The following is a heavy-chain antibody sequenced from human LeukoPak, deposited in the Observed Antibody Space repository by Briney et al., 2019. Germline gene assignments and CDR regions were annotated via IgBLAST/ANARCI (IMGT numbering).Heavy chain of an antibody. CDR3: ARAGRVVVVPAALDYYYYYMDV. V-gene: IGHV1-69*05. CDR1: GGTFSSYA. J-gene: IGHJ6*03. D-gene: IGHD2-2*01. CDR2: IIPIFGTA. Sequence: SVKVSCKASGGTFSSYAISWVRQAPGQGLERMGGIIPIFGTANYAQKFQGRVTITTDESTSTAYMELSSLRSEDTAVYYCARAGRVVVVPAALDYYYYYMDVWGKGTTVTVSS.